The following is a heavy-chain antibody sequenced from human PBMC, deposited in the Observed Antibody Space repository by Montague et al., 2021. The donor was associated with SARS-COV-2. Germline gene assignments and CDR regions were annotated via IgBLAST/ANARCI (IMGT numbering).Heavy chain of an antibody. CDR2: ISSSGGI. CDR3: ARREYSYGWGD. D-gene: IGHD5-18*01. CDR1: GSISGYY. J-gene: IGHJ4*02. Sequence: SETLSLTCTVSGSISGYYWTWIRQSAGKGLEWIGRISSSGGIDYNASLKSRVTMSLDTSKIQLSLKLNSVTAADTALYYCARREYSYGWGDWGQGTLVTVSS. V-gene: IGHV4-4*07.